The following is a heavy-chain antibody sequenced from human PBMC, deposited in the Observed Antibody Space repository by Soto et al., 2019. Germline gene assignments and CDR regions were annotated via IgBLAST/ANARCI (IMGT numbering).Heavy chain of an antibody. CDR1: GGSISSYY. D-gene: IGHD2-8*01. V-gene: IGHV4-59*01. CDR2: IYYSGST. Sequence: PSETLSLTCTVSGGSISSYYWSWIRQPPGKGLEWIGYIYYSGSTNYNPSLKSRVNISVDTSKNQFSLKLSSVTAADTAVYYCARRYAGNFDYWGQGTLVTVSS. J-gene: IGHJ4*02. CDR3: ARRYAGNFDY.